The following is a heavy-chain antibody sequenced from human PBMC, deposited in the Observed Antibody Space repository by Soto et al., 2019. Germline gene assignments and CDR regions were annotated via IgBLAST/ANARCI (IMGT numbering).Heavy chain of an antibody. D-gene: IGHD1-26*01. J-gene: IGHJ3*01. CDR1: GGTFSTYG. CDR3: ASRERVDAFDV. Sequence: QVQLVQSGAEVKKPGSSVKVSCKASGGTFSTYGITWVRQASGQGLAWMGGIIPIFGTIKFAQKFQGRRTITPDESTSTVYMELSSLTSEDTAVYYCASRERVDAFDVWGQGTMVTVSS. V-gene: IGHV1-69*01. CDR2: IIPIFGTI.